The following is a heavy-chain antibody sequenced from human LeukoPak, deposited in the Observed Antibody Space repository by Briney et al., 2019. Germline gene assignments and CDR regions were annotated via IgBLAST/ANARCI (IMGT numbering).Heavy chain of an antibody. CDR1: GYTFTGYY. D-gene: IGHD3-22*01. J-gene: IGHJ4*02. CDR2: INPNSGRT. Sequence: ASVKVSCKASGYTFTGYYMHWVRQAPGQGLEWMGWINPNSGRTNYAQKFQGRVTMTRDTSISTAYMELSRLRSDDTAVYYCARATYYYDSSGYSYWGQGTLVTVSS. V-gene: IGHV1-2*02. CDR3: ARATYYYDSSGYSY.